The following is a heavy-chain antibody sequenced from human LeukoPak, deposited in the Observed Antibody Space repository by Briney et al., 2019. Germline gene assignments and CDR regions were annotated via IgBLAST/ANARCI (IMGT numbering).Heavy chain of an antibody. J-gene: IGHJ6*02. CDR3: ARGHKQHSYDILTGSYGMDA. CDR2: IYTSGST. CDR1: DGSISSYY. V-gene: IGHV4-4*07. Sequence: SETLSLTCTVSDGSISSYYWSWIRQPAGKGLEWIGRIYTSGSTNYNPSLKSRVTISVGKSKNQFSLKLSSVTAADTAVYYCARGHKQHSYDILTGSYGMDAWGQGTTVTVSS. D-gene: IGHD3-9*01.